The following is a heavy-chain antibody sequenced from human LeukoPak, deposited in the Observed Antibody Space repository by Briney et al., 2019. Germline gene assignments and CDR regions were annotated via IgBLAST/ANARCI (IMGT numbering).Heavy chain of an antibody. V-gene: IGHV4-4*07. J-gene: IGHJ4*02. Sequence: SETLSLTCTVSGGSISSYYWSWIRQPAGKGLEWIGRIYTSGSTNYNPSLKSRVTMSVDTSKNQFSLKLSSVTAADTAVYYCARDHSKITMVRPFDCWGQGTLVTVSS. CDR2: IYTSGST. CDR3: ARDHSKITMVRPFDC. D-gene: IGHD3-10*01. CDR1: GGSISSYY.